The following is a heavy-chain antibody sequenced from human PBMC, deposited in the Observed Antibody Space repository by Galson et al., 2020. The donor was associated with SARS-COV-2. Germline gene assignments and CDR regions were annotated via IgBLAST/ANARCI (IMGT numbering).Heavy chain of an antibody. J-gene: IGHJ4*02. V-gene: IGHV3-23*01. CDR3: AKASRYYYDSSGYYFRGYYFDY. CDR1: GFTFSSYA. Sequence: GGSLRLSCAASGFTFSSYAMSWVRQAPGKGLEWVSAISGSGGSTYYADSVKGRFTISRDNSKNTLYLKMNSLRAEDTAVYYCAKASRYYYDSSGYYFRGYYFDYWGQGTLVTVSS. D-gene: IGHD3-22*01. CDR2: ISGSGGST.